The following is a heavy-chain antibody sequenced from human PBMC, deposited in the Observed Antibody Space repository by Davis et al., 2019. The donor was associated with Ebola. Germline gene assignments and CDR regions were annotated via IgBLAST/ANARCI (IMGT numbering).Heavy chain of an antibody. J-gene: IGHJ3*02. V-gene: IGHV3-23*01. CDR3: ATGIWDAFDI. CDR1: GFTFSSYA. Sequence: GESLKISCAASGFTFSSYAMSWVRQAPGKGLEWVSAISGSGGSTYYADSVKGRFTISRDNAKNTLYLQMNSLRAEDTAVYYCATGIWDAFDIWGQGTMVTVSS. CDR2: ISGSGGST.